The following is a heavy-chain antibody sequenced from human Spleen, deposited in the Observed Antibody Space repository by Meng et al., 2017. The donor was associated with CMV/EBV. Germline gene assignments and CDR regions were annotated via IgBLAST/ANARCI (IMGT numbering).Heavy chain of an antibody. CDR1: GDTFNTFT. Sequence: SVKVSCKASGDTFNTFTIDWVRQAPGQGLEWMGRILPTLDLTDYAQKFQGRVTVTADKSTTTAYLELSSLKSDDTAVYYCARHSLRFLEWFPAVWGQGTLVTVSS. J-gene: IGHJ4*02. D-gene: IGHD3-3*01. CDR3: ARHSLRFLEWFPAV. V-gene: IGHV1-69*02. CDR2: ILPTLDLT.